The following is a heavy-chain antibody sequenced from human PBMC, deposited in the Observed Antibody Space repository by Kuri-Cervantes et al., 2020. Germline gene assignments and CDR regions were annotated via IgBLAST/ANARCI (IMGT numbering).Heavy chain of an antibody. V-gene: IGHV3-23*01. Sequence: GESLKISCAASGFTFSSYAMSWVRQAPGKGLEWVSAISGSGGSTYYADSVKGRFTISRDNSKNTLYLQMNSLRAEDTAVYYCARGHYGLDDWGQGTTVTVSS. J-gene: IGHJ6*02. CDR3: ARGHYGLDD. CDR2: ISGSGGST. CDR1: GFTFSSYA.